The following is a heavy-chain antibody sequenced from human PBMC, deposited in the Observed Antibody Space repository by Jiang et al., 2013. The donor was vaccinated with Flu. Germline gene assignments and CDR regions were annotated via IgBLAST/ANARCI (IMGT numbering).Heavy chain of an antibody. CDR3: ARAAGSGYMRNYFDF. Sequence: KPSQTLSLTCTVSGGVHHQWYLLLDLDPAARREGAGVDWPHIYHWEHRLSPSLESRVTISLDTSKNQFSLNLDSVTAADTAVYYCARAAGSGYMRNYFDFWGQGALVTVSS. J-gene: IGHJ4*02. V-gene: IGHV4-61*02. CDR2: IYHWEH. D-gene: IGHD5-12*01. CDR1: GGVHHQWYLL.